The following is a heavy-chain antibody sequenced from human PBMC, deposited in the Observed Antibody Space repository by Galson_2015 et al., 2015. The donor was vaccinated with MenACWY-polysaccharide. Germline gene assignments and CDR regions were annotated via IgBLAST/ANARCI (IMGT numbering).Heavy chain of an antibody. V-gene: IGHV1-8*01. Sequence: SVKVSCKASGYTFTSYDINWVRQATGQGLEWMGWMNPNSGNTGYAQKFQGRVTMTRNTSISTAYMELSSLRSEDTAVYYCARVRQIAARHYYGMDVWGQGTTVTVSS. CDR1: GYTFTSYD. D-gene: IGHD6-6*01. J-gene: IGHJ6*02. CDR3: ARVRQIAARHYYGMDV. CDR2: MNPNSGNT.